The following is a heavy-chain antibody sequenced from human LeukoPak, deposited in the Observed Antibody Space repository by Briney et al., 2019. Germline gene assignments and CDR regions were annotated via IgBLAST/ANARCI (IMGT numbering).Heavy chain of an antibody. CDR3: ARRRLRDYASDY. D-gene: IGHD3-16*01. CDR2: IYYSGST. CDR1: GLSISSSSYY. V-gene: IGHV4-39*01. Sequence: PSETLSLPCTVSGLSISSSSYYWGWIRQPPGKGLEWIGSIYYSGSTYYNPSLKSRVTISVDTSKNQFSLKVSSVTAADTAVYYCARRRLRDYASDYWGQGTLVTVSS. J-gene: IGHJ4*02.